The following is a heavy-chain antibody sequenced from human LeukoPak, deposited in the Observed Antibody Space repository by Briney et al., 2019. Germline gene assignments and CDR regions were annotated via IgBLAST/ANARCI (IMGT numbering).Heavy chain of an antibody. V-gene: IGHV3-21*01. CDR2: ISSSSSYV. J-gene: IGHJ6*02. Sequence: GGSLRLSCAASGFTFSSYSMNWVRQAPGKGLEWVSSISSSSSYVYYADSVKGRFTISRDNAKNSLYLQMNSLRAEDTAVYYCARGLEDIVVVPAAIEPNNYGMDVWGQGTTVTASS. CDR1: GFTFSSYS. CDR3: ARGLEDIVVVPAAIEPNNYGMDV. D-gene: IGHD2-2*01.